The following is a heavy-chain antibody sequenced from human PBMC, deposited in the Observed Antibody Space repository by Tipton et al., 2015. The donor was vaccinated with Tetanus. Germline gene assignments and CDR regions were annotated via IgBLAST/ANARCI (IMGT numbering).Heavy chain of an antibody. CDR2: IYYTGNT. D-gene: IGHD1-26*01. CDR1: GGSIRGGGYY. V-gene: IGHV4-31*03. Sequence: TLSLTCTVSGGSIRGGGYYWSWIRQHPEKGLEWIGYIYYTGNTYYNPSLKSRVTISVDTSKNQFSLKLSSVTAADTAVYYCARGGSYHTPPGYWGQVTLVTVSS. CDR3: ARGGSYHTPPGY. J-gene: IGHJ4*02.